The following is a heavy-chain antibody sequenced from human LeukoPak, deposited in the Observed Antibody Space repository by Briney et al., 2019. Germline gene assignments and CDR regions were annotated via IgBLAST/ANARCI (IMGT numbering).Heavy chain of an antibody. CDR1: GLIVIDSY. J-gene: IGHJ4*01. CDR2: INTGGDP. V-gene: IGHV3-66*01. Sequence: GGSLRLSCAASGLIVIDSYMSWVRRARGKGLEWASLINTGGDPYYADSVKDRFTISRDNSKNTLDLQMSSLRAEDTAVYFCVRGTRWPGLDYWGHGTLVTVSS. CDR3: VRGTRWPGLDY.